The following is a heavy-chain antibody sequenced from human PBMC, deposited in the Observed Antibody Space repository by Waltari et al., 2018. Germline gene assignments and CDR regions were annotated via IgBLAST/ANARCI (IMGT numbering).Heavy chain of an antibody. V-gene: IGHV1-69-2*01. CDR3: ATGSNWNYNDYYYMDV. CDR2: VDPEDGAR. J-gene: IGHJ6*03. Sequence: EVQLVQSGAEVKKPGATVKISCKASGYTFTDYYMHWVQQAPGKGLEWMGRVDPEDGARIYAEKFQVRVTLPADTSTDTAYMELSSLRSEDTAVYYCATGSNWNYNDYYYMDVWGKGTTVTVSS. CDR1: GYTFTDYY. D-gene: IGHD1-1*01.